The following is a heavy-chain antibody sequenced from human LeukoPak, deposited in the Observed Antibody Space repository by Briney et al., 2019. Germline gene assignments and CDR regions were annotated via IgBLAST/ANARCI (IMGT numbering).Heavy chain of an antibody. J-gene: IGHJ4*02. D-gene: IGHD6-19*01. V-gene: IGHV3-23*01. CDR3: AKATSGWSPPDY. CDR2: ISGTSGST. CDR1: GFTFSSYP. Sequence: GGSLRLSCAASGFTFSSYPMTWVRQAPGKGLEWVSGISGTSGSTYYADSVKGRFTIPRDNSNNTLYLLMNSLRAADTAVYHCAKATSGWSPPDYWGQGTLVTVSS.